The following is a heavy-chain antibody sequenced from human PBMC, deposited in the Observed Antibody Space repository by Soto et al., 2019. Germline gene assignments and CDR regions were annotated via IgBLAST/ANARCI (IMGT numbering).Heavy chain of an antibody. D-gene: IGHD3-22*01. CDR1: GFTFSLYS. V-gene: IGHV3-21*01. J-gene: IGHJ4*02. Sequence: GGSLRLSCAASGFTFSLYSMIWVRQAPGKGLEWVASITSSSSYIYYEDSLKGRFTISRDNAKNSLFLQLDSLRAEDIAVYFCVRARSTDSRPDYWGQGTLVTVSS. CDR3: VRARSTDSRPDY. CDR2: ITSSSSYI.